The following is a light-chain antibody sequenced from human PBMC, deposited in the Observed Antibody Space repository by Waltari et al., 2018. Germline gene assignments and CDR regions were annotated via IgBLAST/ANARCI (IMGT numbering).Light chain of an antibody. Sequence: QSAPTQPASVSGSPGQSITISCAGSSHDHGRYTYLSWYQQHPGKVPRVIIFDVSDRPSGVSSRFSAYKSGNTAFLTISGLQAEDEADYYCASYTITNTLVFGTGTKVTVL. CDR1: SHDHGRYTY. CDR3: ASYTITNTLV. J-gene: IGLJ1*01. CDR2: DVS. V-gene: IGLV2-14*03.